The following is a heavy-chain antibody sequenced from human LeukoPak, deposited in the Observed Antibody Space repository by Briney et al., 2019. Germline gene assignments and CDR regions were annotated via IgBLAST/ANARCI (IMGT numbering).Heavy chain of an antibody. J-gene: IGHJ4*02. CDR1: GGSISSYY. CDR2: IYTSGST. CDR3: ARRVGYSYGYGVGGYYFDY. D-gene: IGHD5-18*01. V-gene: IGHV4-4*09. Sequence: PSETLSLTCTVSGGSISSYYWSWIRQPPGKGLEWIGYIYTSGSTNYNPSLKSRVTISVDTSKNQFSLKLSSVTAADTAVYYCARRVGYSYGYGVGGYYFDYWGQGTLVTVSS.